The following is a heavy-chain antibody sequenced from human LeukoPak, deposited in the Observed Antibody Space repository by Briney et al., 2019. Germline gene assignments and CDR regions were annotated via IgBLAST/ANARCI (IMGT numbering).Heavy chain of an antibody. Sequence: GGSLRLSCAASGFTFSNAWMSWVRQAPGKGLEWVGRIKSKTDGVTTDYAAPVKGRFTISRDDSKNTLYLQMNSLKTEDTAVYYCTTWAFGGVIVDFDYWGQGTLVTVSS. CDR1: GFTFSNAW. J-gene: IGHJ4*02. D-gene: IGHD3-16*02. CDR2: IKSKTDGVTT. V-gene: IGHV3-15*01. CDR3: TTWAFGGVIVDFDY.